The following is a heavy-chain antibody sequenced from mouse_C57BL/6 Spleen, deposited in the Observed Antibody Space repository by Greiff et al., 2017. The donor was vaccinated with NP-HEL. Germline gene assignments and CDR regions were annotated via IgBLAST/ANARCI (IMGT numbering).Heavy chain of an antibody. CDR3: ARGGYGSRDPAWFAY. CDR2: IDPSDSYT. CDR1: GYTFTSYW. Sequence: QVQLQQPGAELVMPGASVKLSCKASGYTFTSYWMHWVKQRPGQGLEWTGEIDPSDSYTNYNQKFKGKSTLTVDKSSSTAYMQLSSLTSEDSAVYYCARGGYGSRDPAWFAYWGQGTLVTVSA. J-gene: IGHJ3*01. D-gene: IGHD1-1*01. V-gene: IGHV1-69*01.